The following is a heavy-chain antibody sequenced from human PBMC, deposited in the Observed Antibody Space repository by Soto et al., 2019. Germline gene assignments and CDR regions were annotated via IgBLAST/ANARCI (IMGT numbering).Heavy chain of an antibody. J-gene: IGHJ4*02. CDR3: VRPYYSSSWFPFDR. CDR1: GFDFGDYY. Sequence: GWSLRLSCTGSGFDFGDYYMSWIRQAPGKGLEWVSYIDSGDGTTYYTDSVKGRFTISRDNAKKTVYLQMSSLRVEDTALYYCVRPYYSSSWFPFDRWGQGTLVTVSS. V-gene: IGHV3-11*01. CDR2: IDSGDGTT. D-gene: IGHD6-13*01.